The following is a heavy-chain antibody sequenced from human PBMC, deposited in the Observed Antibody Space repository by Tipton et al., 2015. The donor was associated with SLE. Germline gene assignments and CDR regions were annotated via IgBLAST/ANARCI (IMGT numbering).Heavy chain of an antibody. J-gene: IGHJ4*02. V-gene: IGHV4-31*03. CDR3: ATRGYYQWDPFEY. Sequence: TLSLTCTVSGGSISSGSYYWSWIRHHPGKGLEWIGSIHHSGTTHYNPSLKSRFIISVDTSKNRFSLEVSSVTAADTALYYCATRGYYQWDPFEYWGQGALVTVSS. CDR1: GGSISSGSYY. D-gene: IGHD5-18*01. CDR2: IHHSGTT.